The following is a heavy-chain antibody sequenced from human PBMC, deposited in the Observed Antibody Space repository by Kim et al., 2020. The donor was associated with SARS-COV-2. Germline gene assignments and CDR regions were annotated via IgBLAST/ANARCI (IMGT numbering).Heavy chain of an antibody. CDR1: GYTFTGYY. V-gene: IGHV1-2*02. Sequence: ASVKVSCKASGYTFTGYYMHWVRQAPGQGLEWMGWINPNSGGTNYAQKFQGRVTMTRDTSISTAYMELSRLRSDDTAVYYCARDPGGIAVAGTPFDYWGHGTLVTVSS. D-gene: IGHD6-19*01. CDR2: INPNSGGT. J-gene: IGHJ4*01. CDR3: ARDPGGIAVAGTPFDY.